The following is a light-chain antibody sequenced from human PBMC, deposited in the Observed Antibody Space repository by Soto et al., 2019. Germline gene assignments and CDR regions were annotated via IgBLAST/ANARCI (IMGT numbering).Light chain of an antibody. CDR3: QQYSSLWT. CDR2: GAS. CDR1: QSVSNNY. Sequence: EILMTQSPSTLAVSPGERATLSCRTSQSVSNNYLAWYQQKPGHAPSLLIYGASSRATGIPDRFSGSGSGTDFTLSISRLEPEDFAVYYCQQYSSLWTFGQGTKVDIK. V-gene: IGKV3-20*01. J-gene: IGKJ1*01.